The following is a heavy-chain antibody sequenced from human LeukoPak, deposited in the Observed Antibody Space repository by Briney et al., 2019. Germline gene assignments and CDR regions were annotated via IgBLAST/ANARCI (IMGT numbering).Heavy chain of an antibody. J-gene: IGHJ4*02. CDR2: IYNSGST. Sequence: SETLSLTCAVSGGSISNNYWSWIRQPPGKGLEWIGYIYNSGSTNYNPSLKSRVTISVDTSKNQFSLKLSSVTAADTAVYYCARHAGLSYGFDYWGQGTLVTVFS. CDR3: ARHAGLSYGFDY. CDR1: GGSISNNY. D-gene: IGHD5-18*01. V-gene: IGHV4-59*08.